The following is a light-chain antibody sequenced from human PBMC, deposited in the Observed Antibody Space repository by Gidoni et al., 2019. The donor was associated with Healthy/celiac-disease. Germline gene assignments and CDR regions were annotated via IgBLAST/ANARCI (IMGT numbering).Light chain of an antibody. J-gene: IGKJ4*01. CDR1: QGISSY. CDR2: AAS. Sequence: IQLTQSPSSLSASVGDRVNITCRASQGISSYLAWYQQKPGKAPKLLIYAASTLQSGVPSRFSGSGSGTDFTPTISSLQPEDFATYYCQQLNSYPRTFGGGTKVEIK. V-gene: IGKV1-9*01. CDR3: QQLNSYPRT.